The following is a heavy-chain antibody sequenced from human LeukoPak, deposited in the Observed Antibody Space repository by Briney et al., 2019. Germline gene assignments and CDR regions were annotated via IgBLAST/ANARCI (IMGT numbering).Heavy chain of an antibody. D-gene: IGHD5-12*01. V-gene: IGHV3-30*18. CDR1: GFTFSSYG. CDR3: AKDSDGYDYFDY. Sequence: GRCLRLSCAASGFTFSSYGMHWVRQAPGKGLEWVAVISYDGSNKYYADSVKGRFTISRDNSKNTLYLQMNSLRAEDTAVYYCAKDSDGYDYFDYWGQGTLVTVSS. J-gene: IGHJ4*02. CDR2: ISYDGSNK.